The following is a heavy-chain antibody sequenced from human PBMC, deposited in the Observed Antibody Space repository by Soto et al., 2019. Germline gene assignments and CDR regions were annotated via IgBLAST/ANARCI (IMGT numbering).Heavy chain of an antibody. J-gene: IGHJ4*02. CDR3: ATGGRGYCSAPRFYFEY. CDR2: ILPIFDTT. Sequence: QVQLVQSGAEVKKPGSSVKVSCQASGGIFSSNAISWVRQAPGQGLEWMGGILPIFDTTHYAQKFQGRVTMTADESTSTAYMELSSLKSEDTALYYCATGGRGYCSAPRFYFEYWGQGTLVTVSS. V-gene: IGHV1-69*01. CDR1: GGIFSSNA. D-gene: IGHD5-18*01.